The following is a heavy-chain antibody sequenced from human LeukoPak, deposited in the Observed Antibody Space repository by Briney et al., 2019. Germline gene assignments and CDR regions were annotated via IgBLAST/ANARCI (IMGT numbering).Heavy chain of an antibody. CDR3: AKEALYDSSGYYYFYFDY. J-gene: IGHJ4*02. CDR1: GFTFSSYS. V-gene: IGHV3-21*04. CDR2: ISSSSSYI. Sequence: GGSLRLSCAASGFTFSSYSMNWVRQAPGKGLEWVSSISSSSSYIYYADSVKGRFTISRDNSKNTLYLQMNSLRAEDTAVYYCAKEALYDSSGYYYFYFDYWGQGTLVTVSS. D-gene: IGHD3-22*01.